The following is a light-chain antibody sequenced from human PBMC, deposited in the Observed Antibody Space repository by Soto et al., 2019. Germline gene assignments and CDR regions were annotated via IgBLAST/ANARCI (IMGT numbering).Light chain of an antibody. Sequence: QSVLTQPASVSGSPGQSITISCTGTSSDVGGYNYVSWYQQHPGKAPKLMIYDVSSRPSGVSNRFSGSKSGNTASLTISGLQAEEEADYYCSSYTSSSTPFYVFGTGTKVTVL. CDR3: SSYTSSSTPFYV. CDR1: SSDVGGYNY. V-gene: IGLV2-14*01. J-gene: IGLJ1*01. CDR2: DVS.